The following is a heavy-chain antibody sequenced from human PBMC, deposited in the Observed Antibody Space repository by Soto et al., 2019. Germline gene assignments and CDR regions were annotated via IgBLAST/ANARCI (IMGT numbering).Heavy chain of an antibody. CDR3: ASEKVGSTDFDY. Sequence: QVQLVESGGGVVQPGRSLRLSCAASGFTFSTYGMHWVGQAPGKGLEWVSVTWHDGSNKYYADSVKGRFTISRDNSKNTLYLQMSSLRAEDTAVYYCASEKVGSTDFDYWGQGTLVTVSS. V-gene: IGHV3-33*01. CDR2: TWHDGSNK. J-gene: IGHJ4*02. CDR1: GFTFSTYG. D-gene: IGHD1-26*01.